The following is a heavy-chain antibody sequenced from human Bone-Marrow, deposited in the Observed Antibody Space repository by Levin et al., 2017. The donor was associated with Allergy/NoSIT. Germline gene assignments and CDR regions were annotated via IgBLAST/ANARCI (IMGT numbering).Heavy chain of an antibody. V-gene: IGHV3-33*01. CDR3: ASPLTVDTNGKDV. Sequence: GGSLRLSCAASGFTFSSYGMHWVRQAPGKGLEWVAVIWYDGINKYYGESVKGRFTISRDNSKNTLYLQMSSLRAEDTAVYYCASPLTVDTNGKDVWGQGTTVTVSS. CDR2: IWYDGINK. D-gene: IGHD5-18*01. J-gene: IGHJ6*02. CDR1: GFTFSSYG.